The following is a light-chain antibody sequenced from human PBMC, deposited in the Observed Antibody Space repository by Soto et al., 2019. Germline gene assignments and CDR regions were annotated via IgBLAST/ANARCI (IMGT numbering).Light chain of an antibody. CDR2: AAS. CDR3: QQYGTSTRT. V-gene: IGKV3-20*01. CDR1: QSVSATY. Sequence: EIVLTQSPGTLSLSPGESATLSCRATQSVSATYLAWYQQKPGQAPRLLIYAASSRATDIPDRFSGSGSGTDFTLAISRLEPEDFAVYWCQQYGTSTRTFGQGTKV. J-gene: IGKJ1*01.